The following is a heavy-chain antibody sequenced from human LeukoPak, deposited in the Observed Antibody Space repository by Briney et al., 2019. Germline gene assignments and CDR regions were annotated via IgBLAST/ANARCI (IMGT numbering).Heavy chain of an antibody. CDR3: ARGLDRQGLDAFDI. Sequence: SETLSPTCTVSGGSISSGDYYWSWIRQPPGKGLEWIGYIYYSGSTYYNPSLKSRVTISVDTSKNQFSLKLSSVTAADTAVYYCARGLDRQGLDAFDIWGQGTMVTVSS. V-gene: IGHV4-30-4*08. D-gene: IGHD5-12*01. J-gene: IGHJ3*02. CDR2: IYYSGST. CDR1: GGSISSGDYY.